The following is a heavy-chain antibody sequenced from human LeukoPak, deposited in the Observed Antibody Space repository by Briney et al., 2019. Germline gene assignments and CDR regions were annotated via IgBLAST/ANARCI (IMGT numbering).Heavy chain of an antibody. Sequence: SETLSLTCAVYGGSFSGYYWSWIRQPPGKGLEWIGEINHSGSTNYNPSLKSRVTISVDTSKNQFSLKLSSVTAADTAVYYCARHTIDFWSGYYSSGYYFDYWGQGTLVTVSS. J-gene: IGHJ4*02. V-gene: IGHV4-34*01. CDR1: GGSFSGYY. D-gene: IGHD3-3*01. CDR3: ARHTIDFWSGYYSSGYYFDY. CDR2: INHSGST.